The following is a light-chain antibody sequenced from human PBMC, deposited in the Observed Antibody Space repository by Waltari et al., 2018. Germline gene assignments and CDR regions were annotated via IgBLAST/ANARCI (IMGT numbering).Light chain of an antibody. CDR2: WAS. CDR1: QTVLSTSNNNNY. J-gene: IGKJ5*01. Sequence: DIVMTQSPDSLAVSLGERATINCKSSQTVLSTSNNNNYLAWYQKKPGQPPRVLVYWASTRASGVPDRFSGSVSGTDFTLTISSLHAEDVAVYYCQQYYDTPITFGQGTRLEIK. CDR3: QQYYDTPIT. V-gene: IGKV4-1*01.